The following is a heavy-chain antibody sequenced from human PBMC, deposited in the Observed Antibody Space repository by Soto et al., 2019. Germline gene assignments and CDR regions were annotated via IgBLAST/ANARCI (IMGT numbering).Heavy chain of an antibody. CDR3: ARGHSSGWYFDY. V-gene: IGHV4-59*01. J-gene: IGHJ4*02. Sequence: QVQLQEWGPGLVKPSETLSLTCTVSGGSISSCYWSWIRQPPGKGLEWIGYFYYSGSTNYHPSLKSRVIISVDTSKNQFSLKLSSVTAADTAVYYCARGHSSGWYFDYWGQGTLVTVSS. CDR1: GGSISSCY. CDR2: FYYSGST. D-gene: IGHD6-19*01.